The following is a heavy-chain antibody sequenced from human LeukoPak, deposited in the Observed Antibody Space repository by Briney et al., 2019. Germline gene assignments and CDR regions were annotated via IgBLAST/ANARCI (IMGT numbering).Heavy chain of an antibody. CDR2: IGSSGSTI. CDR3: ARDYYGDYGD. CDR1: GFTFSSYE. D-gene: IGHD4-17*01. J-gene: IGHJ4*02. V-gene: IGHV3-48*03. Sequence: PGGSLRLSCAASGFTFSSYEMNWVRQAPGKGLEWVSYIGSSGSTIYYADSVKGRFTISRDNAKNSLYLQMNSLRAEDTAVYYCARDYYGDYGDWGQGTLVTVSS.